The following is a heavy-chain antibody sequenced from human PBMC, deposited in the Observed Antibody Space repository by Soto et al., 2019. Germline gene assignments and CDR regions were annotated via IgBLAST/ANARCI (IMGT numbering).Heavy chain of an antibody. CDR1: GFTFSDSA. D-gene: IGHD6-19*01. Sequence: GGSLRLSCAASGFTFSDSAMHWVRQASGKGLEWIGRIRTKPNSYATAYSASVKGRFTISRDDSENTAYLQMNSLKTEDTAVYYRLPGITGPGPDYWGQGTLVPVSS. CDR2: IRTKPNSYAT. V-gene: IGHV3-73*01. CDR3: LPGITGPGPDY. J-gene: IGHJ4*02.